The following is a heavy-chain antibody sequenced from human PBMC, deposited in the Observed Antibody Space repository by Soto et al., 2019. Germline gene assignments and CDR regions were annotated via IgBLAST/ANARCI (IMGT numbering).Heavy chain of an antibody. J-gene: IGHJ3*02. V-gene: IGHV3-23*01. CDR2: LSRGGGST. Sequence: EAQLLESGGELIQPGGSLRLSCAASGFTYSSHGMSWVRQAPGKGLEWIAGLSRGGGSTYYADSVKGRFTISRDNSKITLDLIMNSLRVEDTALYYCARDGQYRTDGFDIWGQGTMVTVSS. CDR3: ARDGQYRTDGFDI. CDR1: GFTYSSHG. D-gene: IGHD5-12*01.